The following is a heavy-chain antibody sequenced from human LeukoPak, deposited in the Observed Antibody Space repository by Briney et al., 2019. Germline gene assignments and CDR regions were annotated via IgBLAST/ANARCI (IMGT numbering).Heavy chain of an antibody. D-gene: IGHD5-12*01. V-gene: IGHV3-33*01. CDR3: ARDRHSGYDFPFDY. CDR1: GFTFSSYG. CDR2: IWYDGSNK. J-gene: IGHJ4*02. Sequence: GGSLRLSCAASGFTFSSYGMHWVRQAPGKGLEWVAVIWYDGSNKYYADSVKGRFTIPRDNSKNTLYLQMNSLRAEDTAVYYCARDRHSGYDFPFDYWGQGTLVTVPS.